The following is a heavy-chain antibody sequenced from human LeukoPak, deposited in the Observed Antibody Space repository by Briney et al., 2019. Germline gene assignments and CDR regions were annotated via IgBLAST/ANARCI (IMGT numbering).Heavy chain of an antibody. CDR1: GASFSSYY. V-gene: IGHV4-4*07. CDR2: IYPSGTT. Sequence: SETLTLTCSVSGASFSSYYWSWIRQPAGKGLEWIGRIYPSGTTHYNPTLKSRVTMSVDTSKNQFSLKLTSVTAADTAVYYCADDFGDWGLGTLVTVSS. D-gene: IGHD4-17*01. J-gene: IGHJ4*02. CDR3: ADDFGD.